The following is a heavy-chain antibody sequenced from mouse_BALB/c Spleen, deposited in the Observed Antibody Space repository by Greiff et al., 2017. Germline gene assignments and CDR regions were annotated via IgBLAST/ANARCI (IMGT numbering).Heavy chain of an antibody. CDR1: GYSITSDYA. J-gene: IGHJ4*01. Sequence: EVKLQESGPGLVKPSQSLSLTCTVTGYSITSDYAWNWIRQFPGNKLEWMGYISYSGSTSYNPSLKSRISITRDTSKNQFFLQLNSVTTEDTATYYCARWVRLRGYAMDYWGQGTSVTVSS. CDR3: ARWVRLRGYAMDY. CDR2: ISYSGST. V-gene: IGHV3-2*02. D-gene: IGHD1-2*01.